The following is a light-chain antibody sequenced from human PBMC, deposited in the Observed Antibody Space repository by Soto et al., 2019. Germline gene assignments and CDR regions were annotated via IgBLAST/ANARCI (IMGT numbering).Light chain of an antibody. CDR1: SSDVGGYIY. Sequence: QSALTQPRSVSGSPGQSVAISCTGTSSDVGGYIYVSWYQQHPGKAPKVMIYDVSKRPSGVPDRFSGSKSGNTASLTISGLQAEDEADYYCCSYAGSPYVFGTGTKLTVL. CDR3: CSYAGSPYV. CDR2: DVS. V-gene: IGLV2-11*01. J-gene: IGLJ1*01.